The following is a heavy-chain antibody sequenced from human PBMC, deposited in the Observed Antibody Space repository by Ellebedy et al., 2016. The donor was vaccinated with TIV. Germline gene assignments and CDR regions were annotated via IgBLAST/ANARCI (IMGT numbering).Heavy chain of an antibody. J-gene: IGHJ5*02. D-gene: IGHD5-12*01. Sequence: LRLSCAISGDSVFTGGWNWMRQSPSRGLAWLGRTYDSSKWYVDYAVSVKSRIRISPDTAKNQIALQLVSVTPEDTGVYYCAKGWLRGFFDPWGQGTLVTVSS. CDR1: GDSVFTGG. V-gene: IGHV6-1*01. CDR3: AKGWLRGFFDP. CDR2: TYDSSKWYV.